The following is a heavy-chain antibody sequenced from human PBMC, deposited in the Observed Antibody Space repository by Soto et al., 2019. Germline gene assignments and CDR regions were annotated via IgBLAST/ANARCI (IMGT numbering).Heavy chain of an antibody. J-gene: IGHJ4*02. Sequence: EVQLLESGGGAVQPGGSLRLSCAASGFTFSAYAMTWVRQAPGKGLEWVSVISGSAGATYYADSVKGRFTISRDNSKNTLYLQMNSLRAEDTAVYYCARQDYSTTWYLNYWGQGTLVTVSS. CDR1: GFTFSAYA. D-gene: IGHD6-13*01. V-gene: IGHV3-23*01. CDR2: ISGSAGAT. CDR3: ARQDYSTTWYLNY.